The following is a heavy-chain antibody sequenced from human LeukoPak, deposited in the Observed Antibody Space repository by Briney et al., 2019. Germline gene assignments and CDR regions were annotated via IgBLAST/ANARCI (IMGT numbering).Heavy chain of an antibody. V-gene: IGHV3-23*01. Sequence: GSLRLSCAASGFTFSSYAMSWVRQAPGKGLEWVSAISGSGGSTYYADSVKGRFTISRDNSKNTLYLQMNGLRAEDTAVYYCAKGEYYYDSSGWNYWGQGTLVTVSS. CDR3: AKGEYYYDSSGWNY. CDR1: GFTFSSYA. J-gene: IGHJ4*02. CDR2: ISGSGGST. D-gene: IGHD3-22*01.